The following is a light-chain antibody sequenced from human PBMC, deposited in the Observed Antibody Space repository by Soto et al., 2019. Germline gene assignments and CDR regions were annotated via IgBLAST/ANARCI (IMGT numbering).Light chain of an antibody. V-gene: IGKV1-5*03. Sequence: DIQMTQSPSPLSASVGDRVTITCRASQSISGSLAWYQQKPGKAPKLLIYEASNLKSGVPSRFSRSGSWTEYTLAISSLQPNGSASYYCQQYNGYWTFGQGTRVEIK. CDR1: QSISGS. CDR2: EAS. CDR3: QQYNGYWT. J-gene: IGKJ1*01.